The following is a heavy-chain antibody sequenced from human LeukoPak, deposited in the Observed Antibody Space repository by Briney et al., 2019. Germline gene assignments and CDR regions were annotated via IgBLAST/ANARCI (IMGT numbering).Heavy chain of an antibody. J-gene: IGHJ6*02. V-gene: IGHV4-39*01. D-gene: IGHD2-2*01. CDR2: ISYSGST. Sequence: PSETLSLTCTVSGGSVSSGSYYWSWIRQPPGKGLEWIGSISYSGSTYYNPSLKTRVTMSVDTSENQFSLKLSSVTAADSTVYYCVRIYCTSTSCYGDSYYGMDVWGQGTTVTVSS. CDR3: VRIYCTSTSCYGDSYYGMDV. CDR1: GGSVSSGSYY.